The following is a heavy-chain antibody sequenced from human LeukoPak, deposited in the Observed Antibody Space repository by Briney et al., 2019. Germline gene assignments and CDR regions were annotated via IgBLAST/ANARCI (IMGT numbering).Heavy chain of an antibody. CDR2: IYTSGST. J-gene: IGHJ3*02. Sequence: SETLSLTCTVSGGSISSYYWSWIRQPAGKGLEWIGRIYTSGSTNYNPSLKSRVTMSVDTSKNQFSLKLSSVTAADTAVYYCARDMMTGYSSSWPYAFDIWGQGTTVTVSS. CDR1: GGSISSYY. D-gene: IGHD6-13*01. V-gene: IGHV4-4*07. CDR3: ARDMMTGYSSSWPYAFDI.